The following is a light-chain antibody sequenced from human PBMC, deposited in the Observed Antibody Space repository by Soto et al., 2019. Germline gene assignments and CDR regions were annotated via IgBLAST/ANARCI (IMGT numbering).Light chain of an antibody. J-gene: IGKJ4*01. CDR3: QQSYSSWAT. CDR2: AAS. V-gene: IGKV1-39*01. Sequence: DIQMTQSPSSLSASVGDRVTITCRASQSISSYLNWYQQKPGKAPKLLIHAASSLNTGVPSRFSGSGSGTDFTLTISSLQPEDSASYCCQQSYSSWATFGGGTKVDIK. CDR1: QSISSY.